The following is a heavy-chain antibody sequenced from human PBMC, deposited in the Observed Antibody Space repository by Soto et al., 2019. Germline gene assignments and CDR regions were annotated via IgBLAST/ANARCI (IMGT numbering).Heavy chain of an antibody. D-gene: IGHD5-18*01. J-gene: IGHJ4*02. V-gene: IGHV1-69*12. Sequence: QVQLVQSGAEVKKPGSSVKVSCKASGGTFSSYAISWVRQAPGQGLEWMGGIIPIFGTANYAQKFQGRVTITADESTSTAYMELSNLRSEDTAVYYCARGRGIQLWSEYYFDYWGQGTLVTVFS. CDR2: IIPIFGTA. CDR1: GGTFSSYA. CDR3: ARGRGIQLWSEYYFDY.